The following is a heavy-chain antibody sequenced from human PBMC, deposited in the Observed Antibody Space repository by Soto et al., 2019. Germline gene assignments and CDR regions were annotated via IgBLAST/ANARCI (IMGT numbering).Heavy chain of an antibody. CDR1: GGTFSSYT. Sequence: ASVKVSCKASGGTFSSYTISWVRQAPGQGLEWMGRIIPILGIANYAQKFQGRVTITADKSTSTVYMELSSLRSEDTAVYYCARGFHRNQQLGGLDAFDIWGQGTMVTVSS. V-gene: IGHV1-69*02. CDR2: IIPILGIA. CDR3: ARGFHRNQQLGGLDAFDI. J-gene: IGHJ3*02. D-gene: IGHD6-13*01.